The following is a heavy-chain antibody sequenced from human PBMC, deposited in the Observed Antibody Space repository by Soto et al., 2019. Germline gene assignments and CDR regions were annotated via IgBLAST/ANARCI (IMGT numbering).Heavy chain of an antibody. CDR3: ARRYGGNFDY. Sequence: SSYSWSRIRQPPGKGLEWIGYIYYSGSTNYNPSLKSRVTTSVDTSKNQFSLKLTSVTAADTAVYYCARRYGGNFDYWGQGTLVSVSS. CDR1: SSYS. V-gene: IGHV4-59*01. J-gene: IGHJ4*02. CDR2: IYYSGST. D-gene: IGHD1-26*01.